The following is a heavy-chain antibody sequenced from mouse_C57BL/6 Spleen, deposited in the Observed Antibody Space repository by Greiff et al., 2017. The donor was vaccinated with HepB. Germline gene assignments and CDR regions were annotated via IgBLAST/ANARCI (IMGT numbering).Heavy chain of an antibody. CDR3: ENCYGSSYVSVDY. Sequence: QVQLQQPGAELAKPGASVKMSCKASGYTFTSYWITWVKQRPGQGLEWIGDIYPGSGSTNYNEKFKRKATLTVDTSSSTAYMQLSSVTSEDSAVYCCENCYGSSYVSVDYWGQGTTLTVSS. J-gene: IGHJ2*01. CDR1: GYTFTSYW. CDR2: IYPGSGST. V-gene: IGHV1-55*01. D-gene: IGHD1-1*01.